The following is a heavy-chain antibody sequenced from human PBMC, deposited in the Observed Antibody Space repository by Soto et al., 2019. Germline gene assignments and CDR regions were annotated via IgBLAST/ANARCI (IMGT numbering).Heavy chain of an antibody. Sequence: VQLLESGGGLVRSGGSLRLSCAAFGFTFSIYAMSWVRQAPGKGLEWDSAITASGDTTYYADSVKGRFTISRDNSKSMMYLQMNSLRAEDTAVYYCANARPLRDCTRTSCLGAFDIWGQGTMVTVSS. V-gene: IGHV3-23*01. D-gene: IGHD2-2*01. J-gene: IGHJ3*02. CDR2: ITASGDTT. CDR3: ANARPLRDCTRTSCLGAFDI. CDR1: GFTFSIYA.